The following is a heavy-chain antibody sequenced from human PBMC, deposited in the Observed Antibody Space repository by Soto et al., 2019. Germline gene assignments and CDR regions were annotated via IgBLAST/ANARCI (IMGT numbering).Heavy chain of an antibody. CDR3: VNSFVTTHHLYGFMDV. CDR1: GYTFTSYD. Sequence: GASVKVSCKASGYTFTSYDINWVRQATGQGLEWMGWMNPNSGNTGYAQKFQGRVTMTRNTSISTAYMELNSLRPEDTALYYCVNSFVTTHHLYGFMDVWAKGTSVTVSS. CDR2: MNPNSGNT. D-gene: IGHD1-1*01. J-gene: IGHJ6*03. V-gene: IGHV1-8*01.